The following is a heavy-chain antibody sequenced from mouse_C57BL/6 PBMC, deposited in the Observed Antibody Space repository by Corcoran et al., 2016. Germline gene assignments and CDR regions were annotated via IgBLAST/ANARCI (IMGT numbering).Heavy chain of an antibody. J-gene: IGHJ4*01. Sequence: EVQLQQSGPELVKPGASVKISCKASGYTFTDYYMNWVKQSHGKSLEWIGDINPNNGGTSYNQKFKGKATLTVDKSSSTAYMELRSLTSEDSAVYYCASYSKGAMDYWGQGTSVTVSS. CDR2: INPNNGGT. D-gene: IGHD2-5*01. V-gene: IGHV1-26*01. CDR3: ASYSKGAMDY. CDR1: GYTFTDYY.